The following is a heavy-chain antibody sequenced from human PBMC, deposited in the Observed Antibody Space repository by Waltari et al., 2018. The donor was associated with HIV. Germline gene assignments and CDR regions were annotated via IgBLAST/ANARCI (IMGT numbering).Heavy chain of an antibody. CDR1: SESFSGNY. V-gene: IGHV4-34*01. CDR3: ARMPILGYGSYAFDS. D-gene: IGHD6-13*01. CDR2: VNHSGST. J-gene: IGHJ4*02. Sequence: QVQLKQWGAGVLKPSETLSLTCAVYSESFSGNYWSWIRQPPGKGLEWIGEVNHSGSTNDNPSLKSRVTISIDTSKKQFSLRLTSVTAADTALYYCARMPILGYGSYAFDSWGQGTLVTVSS.